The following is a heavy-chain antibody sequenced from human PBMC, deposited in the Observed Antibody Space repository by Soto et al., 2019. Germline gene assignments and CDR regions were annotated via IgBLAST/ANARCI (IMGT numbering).Heavy chain of an antibody. D-gene: IGHD3-10*01. V-gene: IGHV4-59*01. CDR2: IYYSGST. Sequence: PSETLSLTCTVSGGSISSYYWSWIRQPPGKGLEWIGYIYYSGSTNYNPSLKSRVTISVDTSKNQFSLKLSSVTAAATALYYCGRGTYYYGSGSHDGAFDIWGQGTMVTVSSGKDPPASVKVSCKASGGTFSSWYRLSPGVSTTFDYWGQGTLVTVSS. CDR3: GRGTYYYGSGSHDGAFDIWGQGTMVTVSSGKDPPASVKVSCKASGGTFSSWYRLSPGVSTTFDY. CDR1: GGSISSYY. J-gene: IGHJ4*02.